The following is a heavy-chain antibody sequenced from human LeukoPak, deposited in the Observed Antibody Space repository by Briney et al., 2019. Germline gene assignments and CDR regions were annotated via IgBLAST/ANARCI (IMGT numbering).Heavy chain of an antibody. CDR1: GFTFSDNF. J-gene: IGHJ4*02. V-gene: IGHV3-11*03. CDR3: ARYIAAAGTKYFDI. CDR2: IGRSSTYT. Sequence: GGSLRLSCAASGFTFSDNFMSWIRQAPGKGLEWVSYIGRSSTYTNYADSVKGRFTISRDNAKNSLYLQMNSLRAEDTAVYYCARYIAAAGTKYFDIWGQGTLVTVSS. D-gene: IGHD6-13*01.